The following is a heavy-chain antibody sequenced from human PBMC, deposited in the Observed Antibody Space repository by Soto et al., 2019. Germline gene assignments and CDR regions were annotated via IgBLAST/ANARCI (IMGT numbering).Heavy chain of an antibody. J-gene: IGHJ3*02. D-gene: IGHD6-25*01. CDR3: ARSAGYDVFNI. Sequence: LSLTCTVSGGSVTSGSYYWNWIRQPPGKGLEWIGYMYYSVTTNYNTSLKSRATILVGTSKNQVSLNLSSVIGADSAMYYCARSAGYDVFNIWGQGTMVTVSS. CDR1: GGSVTSGSYY. V-gene: IGHV4-61*01. CDR2: MYYSVTT.